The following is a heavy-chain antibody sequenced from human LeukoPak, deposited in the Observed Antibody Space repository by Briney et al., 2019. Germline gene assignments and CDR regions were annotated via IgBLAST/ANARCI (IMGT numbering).Heavy chain of an antibody. Sequence: SGTLSLTCTVSGGSISSYYWSWIRQPPGKGLEWIGYIYYSGSTNYNPSLKSRVTISVDTSKNQLALKLSSETAADTAVYNWARRGLVRAAFDIWGQGTMVTVSS. J-gene: IGHJ3*02. D-gene: IGHD6-19*01. CDR1: GGSISSYY. CDR2: IYYSGST. V-gene: IGHV4-59*08. CDR3: ARRGLVRAAFDI.